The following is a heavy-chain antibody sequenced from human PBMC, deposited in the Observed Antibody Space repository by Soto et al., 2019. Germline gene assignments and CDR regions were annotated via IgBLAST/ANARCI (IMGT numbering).Heavy chain of an antibody. CDR1: GFTFSNYW. CDR3: ARDNWNTV. CDR2: IHSDGSST. V-gene: IGHV3-74*01. J-gene: IGHJ3*01. D-gene: IGHD1-20*01. Sequence: EVQLVESGRGLVQPGGSLRLSCAASGFTFSNYWMHWVRQAPGKGLVWVSRIHSDGSSTFYADSVKGRFTISRDNAKKMVYLQMNSLRAEDTAVYYCARDNWNTVWGQGTMVTVSS.